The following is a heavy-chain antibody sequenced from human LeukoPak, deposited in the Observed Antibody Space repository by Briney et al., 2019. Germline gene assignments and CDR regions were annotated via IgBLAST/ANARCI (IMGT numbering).Heavy chain of an antibody. D-gene: IGHD3-22*01. CDR3: TSDTYYYDSTGLGHWFDP. V-gene: IGHV1-18*01. CDR1: GYTFSNYG. Sequence: GASVKVSCKASGYTFSNYGISWVRQAPGQGLEWVGWIRGDNGNTNYAQKLQGRVTMTTDTSTSTAYMELRSLGSDETAVYYCTSDTYYYDSTGLGHWFDPWGQGTLVTVSS. J-gene: IGHJ5*02. CDR2: IRGDNGNT.